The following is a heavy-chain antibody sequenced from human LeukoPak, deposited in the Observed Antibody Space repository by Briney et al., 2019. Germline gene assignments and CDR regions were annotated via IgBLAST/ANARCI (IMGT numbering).Heavy chain of an antibody. Sequence: PSETLSLTCAVYGGSFSGYYWSWIRQPPGKGLEWIGEINHSGSTNYNPSLKSRVTISVDTSKNQFSLKLSSVTAADTAVYYCARTYYYDSSGYYSRAKYYFDYWGQGTLVTVSP. V-gene: IGHV4-34*01. CDR2: INHSGST. D-gene: IGHD3-22*01. CDR3: ARTYYYDSSGYYSRAKYYFDY. CDR1: GGSFSGYY. J-gene: IGHJ4*02.